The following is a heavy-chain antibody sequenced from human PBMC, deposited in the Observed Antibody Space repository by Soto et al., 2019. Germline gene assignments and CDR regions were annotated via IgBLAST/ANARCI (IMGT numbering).Heavy chain of an antibody. CDR3: ARTDYGDYVRGAFDI. V-gene: IGHV3-21*01. J-gene: IGHJ3*02. CDR2: ISGSSSYI. D-gene: IGHD4-17*01. CDR1: GFTFSSHN. Sequence: EVQLVESGGGLVKPGGSLRLCCAASGFTFSSHNMNWVRQAPGKGLEWVSCISGSSSYIFYADSVKGRFTISRDNAKNSLYLQMNSLRVEDTAVYYCARTDYGDYVRGAFDIWGQGTMVTVSS.